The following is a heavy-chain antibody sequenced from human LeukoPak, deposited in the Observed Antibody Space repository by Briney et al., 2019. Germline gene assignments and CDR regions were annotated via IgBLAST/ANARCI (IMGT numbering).Heavy chain of an antibody. CDR1: GFTVSSNY. J-gene: IGHJ4*02. D-gene: IGHD4-17*01. CDR2: IYSGGST. V-gene: IGHV3-66*01. Sequence: GGSLRLSCAASGFTVSSNYMTWVRQAPGKGLEWVSVIYSGGSTYYADSVKGRFTISRDNSKNTLYLQMNSLRAEDTAVYYCARYHYGSLYFDYWGQGTLVTVSS. CDR3: ARYHYGSLYFDY.